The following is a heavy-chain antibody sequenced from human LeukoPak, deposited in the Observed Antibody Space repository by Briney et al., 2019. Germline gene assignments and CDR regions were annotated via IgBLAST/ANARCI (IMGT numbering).Heavy chain of an antibody. V-gene: IGHV4-59*07. D-gene: IGHD6-19*01. J-gene: IGHJ4*02. CDR1: GGSISSDY. CDR3: ARGSGWYAY. Sequence: SDTLSLTCTVSGGSISSDYWSWIRQPPGKGLEWIGYASYSGSTNYNPSLLGRVTISADWSKKQSSLKVNSVTPADTAVYYCARGSGWYAYWGQGTLVTVSS. CDR2: ASYSGST.